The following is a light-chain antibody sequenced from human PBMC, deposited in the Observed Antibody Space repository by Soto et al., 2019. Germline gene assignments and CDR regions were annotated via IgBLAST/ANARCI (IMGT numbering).Light chain of an antibody. Sequence: EIGLTQSPATLSLSPGERATLSSMACQIVSSSYLAWYQQKPGQAPRLLIYGASSRATGIPDRFSGGGSGTDFTLTISRLEPEDFAVYYCQQFSSYPLTFGGGTKVDI. CDR3: QQFSSYPLT. J-gene: IGKJ4*01. CDR1: QIVSSSY. CDR2: GAS. V-gene: IGKV3-20*01.